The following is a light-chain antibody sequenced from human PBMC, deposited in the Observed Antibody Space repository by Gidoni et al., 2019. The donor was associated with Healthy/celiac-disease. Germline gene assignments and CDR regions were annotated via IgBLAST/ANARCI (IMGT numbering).Light chain of an antibody. V-gene: IGLV2-14*03. CDR2: DVS. J-gene: IGLJ2*01. Sequence: QSALTQPASVSGSPGPSITIPGTGTSSDVGGYNYVSWYQQHPGKAPKLMIYDVSNRPSGVSNRFSGSKSGNTASLTISGLQAEDEADYYCSSYTSSSTPAVFGGGTKLTVL. CDR1: SSDVGGYNY. CDR3: SSYTSSSTPAV.